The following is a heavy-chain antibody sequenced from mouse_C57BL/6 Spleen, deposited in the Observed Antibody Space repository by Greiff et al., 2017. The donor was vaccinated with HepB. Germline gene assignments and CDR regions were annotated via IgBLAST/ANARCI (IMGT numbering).Heavy chain of an antibody. Sequence: QVQLQQPGAELVRPGSSVKLSCKASGYTFTSYWMHWVKQRPIQGLEWIGNIDPSDSETHYNQKFKDKATLTVDKSSSTAYMQLSSLTSEDSAVYYCARFYYDYSSYWYFDVWGTGTTVTVSS. D-gene: IGHD2-4*01. CDR2: IDPSDSET. J-gene: IGHJ1*03. CDR3: ARFYYDYSSYWYFDV. V-gene: IGHV1-52*01. CDR1: GYTFTSYW.